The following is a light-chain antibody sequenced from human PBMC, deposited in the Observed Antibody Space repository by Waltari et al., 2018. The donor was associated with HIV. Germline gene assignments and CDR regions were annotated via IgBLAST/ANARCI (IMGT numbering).Light chain of an antibody. CDR1: STYVDTF. J-gene: IGLJ1*01. V-gene: IGLV2-11*01. CDR3: CSHAGNFIFA. Sequence: QSALTQPHSVSGSPGQSLTISCTGTSTYVDTFVSWYQQYPGHAPKVIIYDVNKRPSGVPDRFDASKSGNTAFLTIAGLQAEDEAEYHCCSHAGNFIFAFGTGTKVTVL. CDR2: DVN.